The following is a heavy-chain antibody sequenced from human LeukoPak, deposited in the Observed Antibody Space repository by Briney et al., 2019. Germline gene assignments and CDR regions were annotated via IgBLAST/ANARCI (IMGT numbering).Heavy chain of an antibody. D-gene: IGHD1-14*01. CDR1: GYRFSSYW. CDR2: IFPGVSDT. V-gene: IGHV5-51*01. CDR3: ARPSPRTSFDS. J-gene: IGHJ5*01. Sequence: WQSLKISCKRSGYRFSSYWNGWVRQMPGKGLEWMGMIFPGVSDTRYSPSFQAQLNISAAHSFRTASLHWGALNPSASAMYYCARPSPRTSFDSWRQGTLVSVSS.